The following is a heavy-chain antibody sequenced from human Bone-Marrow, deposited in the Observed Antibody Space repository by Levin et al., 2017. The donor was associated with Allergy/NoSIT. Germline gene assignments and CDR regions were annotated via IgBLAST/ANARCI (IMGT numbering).Heavy chain of an antibody. J-gene: IGHJ5*02. V-gene: IGHV3-23*01. CDR3: ARAHLQIFDWSFRFDP. CDR2: ISGSGGST. CDR1: GFTFSSYA. D-gene: IGHD3-9*01. Sequence: GGSLRLSCAASGFTFSSYAMSWVRQAPGKGLEWVSVISGSGGSTYYADSVKGRFTISRDNSKNTLYVQMNSLRAEDTAVYYCARAHLQIFDWSFRFDPWGQGTLVTVSS.